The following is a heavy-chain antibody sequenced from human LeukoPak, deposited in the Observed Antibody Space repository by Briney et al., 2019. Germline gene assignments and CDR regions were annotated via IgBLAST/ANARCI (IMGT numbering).Heavy chain of an antibody. V-gene: IGHV3-20*04. D-gene: IGHD4-17*01. J-gene: IGHJ4*02. CDR1: GFTFGDYG. CDR3: ARAQTYGDYRLLLDY. CDR2: LNWDGGTT. Sequence: GGSLRLSCAASGFTFGDYGMSWVRQAPGKGLEWVSGLNWDGGTTGHADSVKGRFTISRDNAKNSLYLQMNSLRAEDTALYCCARAQTYGDYRLLLDYWGQGTLVTVSS.